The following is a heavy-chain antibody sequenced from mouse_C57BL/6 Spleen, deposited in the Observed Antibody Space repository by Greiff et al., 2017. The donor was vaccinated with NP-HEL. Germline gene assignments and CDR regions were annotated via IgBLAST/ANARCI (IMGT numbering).Heavy chain of an antibody. D-gene: IGHD1-1*01. Sequence: QVQLQQSGAELARPGASVKLSCKASGYTFTSYGISWVKQRTGQGLEWIGEIYPRSGNTYYNETFTGKATLTADKSSSTADREIRSLTSEDSAVYFCAISFPVYYYGSMYFDVWGTGTTVTVSS. J-gene: IGHJ1*03. CDR1: GYTFTSYG. CDR2: IYPRSGNT. V-gene: IGHV1-81*01. CDR3: AISFPVYYYGSMYFDV.